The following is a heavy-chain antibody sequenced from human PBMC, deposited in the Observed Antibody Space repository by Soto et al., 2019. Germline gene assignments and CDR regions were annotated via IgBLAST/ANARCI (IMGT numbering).Heavy chain of an antibody. CDR1: GASVSDYY. Sequence: SETLSLTCTVSGASVSDYYWSWIRQPAGKGLECIGRIFAGGSTNYNPSLKGRVTMSVDTSKSQFSLRLSSVTAADTAVYYCARDSPIVAGRADVWGQGTTVTVSS. CDR2: IFAGGST. V-gene: IGHV4-4*07. J-gene: IGHJ6*02. CDR3: ARDSPIVAGRADV. D-gene: IGHD6-6*01.